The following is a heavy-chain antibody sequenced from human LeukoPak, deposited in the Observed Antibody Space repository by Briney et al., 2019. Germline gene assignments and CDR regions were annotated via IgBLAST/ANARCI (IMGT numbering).Heavy chain of an antibody. CDR2: ISSNGGST. CDR3: VKDTSSGYSYNWFDP. D-gene: IGHD3-22*01. V-gene: IGHV3-64D*06. CDR1: GFTFSSYW. Sequence: PGGSLRLSCAASGFTFSSYWMSWVRQAPGKGLEYVSAISSNGGSTYYADSVKGRFTISRDNSKNTLYLQMSSLRAEDTAVYYCVKDTSSGYSYNWFDPWGQGTLVTVSS. J-gene: IGHJ5*02.